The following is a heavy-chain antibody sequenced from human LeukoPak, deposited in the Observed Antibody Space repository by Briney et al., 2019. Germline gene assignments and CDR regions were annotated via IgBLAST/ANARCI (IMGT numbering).Heavy chain of an antibody. CDR2: INSDGSST. V-gene: IGHV3-74*01. J-gene: IGHJ3*02. CDR3: ARDNYYDSSGYHDAFDI. Sequence: GGSLRLSCAASGFTFGSYWMHWVRQAPGKGLVWVSRINSDGSSTSYADSVKGRFTISRDNAKNTLYLQMNSLRAEDTAVYYCARDNYYDSSGYHDAFDIWGQGTMVTVSS. D-gene: IGHD3-22*01. CDR1: GFTFGSYW.